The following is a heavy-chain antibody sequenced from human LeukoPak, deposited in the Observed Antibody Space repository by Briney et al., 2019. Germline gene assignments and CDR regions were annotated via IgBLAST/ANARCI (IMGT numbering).Heavy chain of an antibody. CDR2: IFTSGSP. CDR1: GGSISSGTHY. D-gene: IGHD1-7*01. CDR3: ARRWNYKNAFDI. V-gene: IGHV4-61*02. Sequence: PSETLSLTCDVSGGSISSGTHYWTWIRQPVGKGLEWLGRIFTSGSPTYNSSLKSRVTISIDKSKNQFSLKLSSVTAADTAVYYCARRWNYKNAFDIWGQGTMVTVSS. J-gene: IGHJ3*02.